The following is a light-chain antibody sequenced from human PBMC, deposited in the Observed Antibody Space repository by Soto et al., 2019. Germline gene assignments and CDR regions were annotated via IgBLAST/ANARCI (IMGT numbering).Light chain of an antibody. Sequence: QSALTQHASVSGSPGQSITISCTGTSSDVGGYNYVSWYQLHPDKAPKVMIHDVSNRPSGVSDRFSGSKSGNTASLTISGLQTEDEAEYYCSSYTSTSTVVFGGGTKLTVL. CDR2: DVS. J-gene: IGLJ2*01. CDR1: SSDVGGYNY. CDR3: SSYTSTSTVV. V-gene: IGLV2-14*03.